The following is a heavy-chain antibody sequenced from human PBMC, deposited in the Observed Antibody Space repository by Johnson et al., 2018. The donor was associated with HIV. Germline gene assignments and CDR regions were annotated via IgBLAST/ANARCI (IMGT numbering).Heavy chain of an antibody. V-gene: IGHV3-11*05. Sequence: FTISRDNAKNSLYLQMNSLRAEDTAVYYCAKVPPFWGTGEGDAFEIWGQGTMITVSS. J-gene: IGHJ3*02. D-gene: IGHD3-10*01. CDR3: AKVPPFWGTGEGDAFEI.